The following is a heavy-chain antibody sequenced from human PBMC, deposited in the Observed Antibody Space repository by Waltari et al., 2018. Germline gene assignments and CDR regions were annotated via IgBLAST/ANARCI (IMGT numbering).Heavy chain of an antibody. D-gene: IGHD7-27*01. J-gene: IGHJ4*02. CDR3: ARVLSTVQLGIFAY. Sequence: QVQMVQSGAEVKKPGASVKVSCKASGYSFTAYYWHWVRQAPGQGLEWMGRINHNSGATTDAQMLHGRVTMTRDTSISTAYMEVTGLRSDDTAVYYCARVLSTVQLGIFAYWGQGTVVTVSS. CDR2: INHNSGAT. V-gene: IGHV1-2*06. CDR1: GYSFTAYY.